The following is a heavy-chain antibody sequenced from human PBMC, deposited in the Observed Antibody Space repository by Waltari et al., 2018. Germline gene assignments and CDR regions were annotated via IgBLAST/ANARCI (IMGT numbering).Heavy chain of an antibody. Sequence: QVQLVQSGAEVKKPGASVKVSCKVSGYTITELSMYWVRQAHEKGLEWMGGFDPEDGETFYAQKFQGRVTMTEDTSVDTAYMELSSLRSADTAVYYCATFPIQYSSPAQAAYYYYAMDVWGQGTTVTVSS. CDR2: FDPEDGET. CDR1: GYTITELS. V-gene: IGHV1-24*01. J-gene: IGHJ6*02. D-gene: IGHD6-13*01. CDR3: ATFPIQYSSPAQAAYYYYAMDV.